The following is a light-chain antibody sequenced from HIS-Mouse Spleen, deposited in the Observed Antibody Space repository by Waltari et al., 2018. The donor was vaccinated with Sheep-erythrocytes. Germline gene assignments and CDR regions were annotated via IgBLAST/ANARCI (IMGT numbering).Light chain of an antibody. CDR2: QDS. CDR1: KLGAKY. Sequence: SYELTQPPSVSVSPGQTASITCSGDKLGAKYACWYHQNPGQSPVLVIYQDSKRPSGIPERFSGSNSGNTATLTISGTQAMDEADYYCQAWDSSTVVFGGGTKLTVL. J-gene: IGLJ2*01. V-gene: IGLV3-1*01. CDR3: QAWDSSTVV.